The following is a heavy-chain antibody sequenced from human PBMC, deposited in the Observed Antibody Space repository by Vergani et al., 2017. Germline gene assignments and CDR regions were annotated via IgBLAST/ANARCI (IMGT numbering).Heavy chain of an antibody. CDR1: GYSFTTYW. CDR3: ARQSSANNFYSLDV. J-gene: IGHJ6*02. V-gene: IGHV5-10-1*03. CDR2: VDPSDSYI. Sequence: EVQLVQSGAEVKEPGESLRISCRGSGYSFTTYWITWVRQMPGKGLEWMGRVDPSDSYIHSSPSFQGHVTISADKSTAYLQWSSLKASDTAIYYCARQSSANNFYSLDVWGQGTTVTVSS.